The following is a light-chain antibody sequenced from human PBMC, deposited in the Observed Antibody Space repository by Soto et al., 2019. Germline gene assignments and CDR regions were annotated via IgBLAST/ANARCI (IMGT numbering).Light chain of an antibody. CDR3: STHTLSGALQV. J-gene: IGLJ1*01. V-gene: IGLV2-14*01. CDR2: GVS. CDR1: ISDFVVYNY. Sequence: QSVLTQPASVSGSPGQSITISCTGTISDFVVYNYVSWYQQLPGKAPKLIIYGVSNRPSGVSTRFSGSKSGNTASLSISGLQADDEADYYCSTHTLSGALQVFGTGTKVTVL.